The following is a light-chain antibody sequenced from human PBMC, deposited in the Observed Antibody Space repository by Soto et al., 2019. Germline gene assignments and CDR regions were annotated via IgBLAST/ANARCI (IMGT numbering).Light chain of an antibody. CDR2: DAS. Sequence: DIQITQSPSTLSASVGDRVTITCRASQSISTYLNWYQQRPGKAPNLLIYDASSLQSGVPSRFSGSGSGTDFTLTISGLRPEDFATYFCQQSYRTPITFGQGTRLEI. J-gene: IGKJ5*01. CDR3: QQSYRTPIT. CDR1: QSISTY. V-gene: IGKV1-39*01.